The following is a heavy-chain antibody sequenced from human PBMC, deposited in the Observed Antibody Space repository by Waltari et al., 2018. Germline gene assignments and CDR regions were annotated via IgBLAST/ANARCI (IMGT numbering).Heavy chain of an antibody. CDR1: GFTFDDYA. CDR3: AKDPNYKDGMDV. D-gene: IGHD1-7*01. Sequence: EVQLVESGGGLVQPGRSLRLSCAASGFTFDDYAMHWVRQAPGKGLEWVSGISWNSGSIGYADSVKGRFTISRDNAKNSLYLQMNSLRAEDTAVYYCAKDPNYKDGMDVWGQGTTVTVSS. V-gene: IGHV3-9*01. J-gene: IGHJ6*02. CDR2: ISWNSGSI.